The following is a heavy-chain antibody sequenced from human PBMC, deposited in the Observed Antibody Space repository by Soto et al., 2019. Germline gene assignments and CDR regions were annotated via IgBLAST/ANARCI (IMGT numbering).Heavy chain of an antibody. V-gene: IGHV1-69*01. CDR3: ARTYCSSTSCPNYYGMDV. Sequence: QVQLVQSGAEVKKPGSSVKVSCKASGGTFSSYAISWVRQAPGQGLEWMGGIIPIFATANYAQKFQDRVTITADESTSTAYMELSSLRSEDTAVYYCARTYCSSTSCPNYYGMDVWGQGTTVTVSS. D-gene: IGHD2-2*01. CDR1: GGTFSSYA. J-gene: IGHJ6*02. CDR2: IIPIFATA.